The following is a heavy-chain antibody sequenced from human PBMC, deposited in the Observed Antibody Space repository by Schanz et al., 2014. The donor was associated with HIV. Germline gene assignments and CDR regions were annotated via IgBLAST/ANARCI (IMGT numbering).Heavy chain of an antibody. CDR2: TWYDGSNK. CDR1: GFTFRSYG. V-gene: IGHV3-33*01. CDR3: ARDVAGCGGTSCYSDAFDI. Sequence: VQLLESGGGVVQPGRSLRLSCAASGFTFRSYGMHWVRQAPGKGLEWVAVTWYDGSNKYYADSVKGRFTISRDNSKNTLFLQMNSLRAEDTAVYFCARDVAGCGGTSCYSDAFDIWGQGTLVTVSS. J-gene: IGHJ3*02. D-gene: IGHD2-2*01.